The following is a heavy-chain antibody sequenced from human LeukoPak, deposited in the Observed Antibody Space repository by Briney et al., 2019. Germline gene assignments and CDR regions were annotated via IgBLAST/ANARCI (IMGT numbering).Heavy chain of an antibody. V-gene: IGHV3-30-3*01. J-gene: IGHJ4*02. CDR3: AQNIE. Sequence: QPGRSLRLSCAASGFTFSSYAMHWVRQAPGKGLERVAVISYDGSNKYYADSVKGRFTISRDNSKNTLYLQMNSLRAEDTAVYYCAQNIEWGQGTLVTVSS. CDR2: ISYDGSNK. D-gene: IGHD1/OR15-1a*01. CDR1: GFTFSSYA.